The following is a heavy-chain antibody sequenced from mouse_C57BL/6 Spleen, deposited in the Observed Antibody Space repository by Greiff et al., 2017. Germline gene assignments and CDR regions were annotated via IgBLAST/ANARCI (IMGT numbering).Heavy chain of an antibody. V-gene: IGHV1-26*01. J-gene: IGHJ4*01. CDR1: GYTFTDYY. D-gene: IGHD1-1*01. CDR3: ARFITTVVAGDYYAMDY. Sequence: EVKLPESGPELVKPGASVKISCKASGYTFTDYYMNWVKQSHGKSLEWIGDINPNNGGTSYNQKFKGKATLTVDKSSSTAYMELRSLTSEDSAVYYCARFITTVVAGDYYAMDYWGQGTSVTVSS. CDR2: INPNNGGT.